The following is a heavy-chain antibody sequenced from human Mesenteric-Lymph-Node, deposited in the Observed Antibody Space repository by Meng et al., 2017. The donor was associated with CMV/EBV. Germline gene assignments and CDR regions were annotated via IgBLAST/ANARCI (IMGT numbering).Heavy chain of an antibody. D-gene: IGHD4/OR15-4a*01. CDR1: GGSVSRGSSY. CDR3: ARGRLLGDYGPLVY. CDR2: ISNSGSA. Sequence: VSGGSVSRGSSYWSWIRQSPGKGLEWIGYISNSGSATYNASLNGRVTMSIDASRNQFSLMLTSVTAADTAVYYCARGRLLGDYGPLVYWGLGGLVTAPQ. J-gene: IGHJ4*02. V-gene: IGHV4-61*01.